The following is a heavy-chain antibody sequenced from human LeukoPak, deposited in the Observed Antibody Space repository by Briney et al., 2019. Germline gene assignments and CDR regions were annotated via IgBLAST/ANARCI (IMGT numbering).Heavy chain of an antibody. V-gene: IGHV3-23*01. J-gene: IGHJ4*02. CDR1: GFTFSSYA. Sequence: GGSLRLSCAASGFTFSSYAMSWVRQAPGKGLECVSVISGSGGTTYYADSVKGRFTISRDNSKNTLYLQMNSLRAEDTAVYYCARGIAAAGSNYWGQGTLVTVSS. CDR3: ARGIAAAGSNY. CDR2: ISGSGGTT. D-gene: IGHD6-13*01.